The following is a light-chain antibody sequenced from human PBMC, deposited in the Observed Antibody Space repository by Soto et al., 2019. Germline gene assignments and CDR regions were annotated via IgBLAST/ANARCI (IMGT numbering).Light chain of an antibody. CDR3: SAWDDSLNGGV. CDR1: SSNIGNNA. CDR2: YDD. Sequence: QSVLTQPPSVSDAPRQRVTISCSGSSSNIGNNADNWYQQLPGKAPKLLIYYDDLLPSGVSDRFSGSKSGTSASLTISGLQSEDEADYYCSAWDDSLNGGVFGGGTKLTVL. J-gene: IGLJ3*02. V-gene: IGLV1-36*01.